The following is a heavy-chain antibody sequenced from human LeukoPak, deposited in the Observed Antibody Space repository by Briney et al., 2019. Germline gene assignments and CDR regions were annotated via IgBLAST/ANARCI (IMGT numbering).Heavy chain of an antibody. Sequence: GGSLRLSCAASGFTFSTYAMHWVRQAPGKGLEWVAVISFDGSTKYYADSVKGRFTISRDNSKKTLYLQMNSLRAEDTAVYYCARDHSMNYGNWFDPWGQGTLVTVSS. CDR2: ISFDGSTK. J-gene: IGHJ5*02. V-gene: IGHV3-30-3*01. CDR3: ARDHSMNYGNWFDP. CDR1: GFTFSTYA. D-gene: IGHD2/OR15-2a*01.